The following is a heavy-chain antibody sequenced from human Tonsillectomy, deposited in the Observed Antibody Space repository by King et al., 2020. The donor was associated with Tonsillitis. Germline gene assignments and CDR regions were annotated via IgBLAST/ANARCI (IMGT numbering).Heavy chain of an antibody. D-gene: IGHD3-16*02. V-gene: IGHV3-30*04. Sequence: HVQLVESGGGVVQPGRSLRLSCAASGFTFSSYAMHWVRQAPGKGLEWVAVISYDGSNKYYADSVKGRFTISRDNSKNTLYLQMNSLRVEDTAVYYCARDDYDYVWGSYRMNYWGQGTLVTVSS. CDR3: ARDDYDYVWGSYRMNY. CDR2: ISYDGSNK. J-gene: IGHJ4*02. CDR1: GFTFSSYA.